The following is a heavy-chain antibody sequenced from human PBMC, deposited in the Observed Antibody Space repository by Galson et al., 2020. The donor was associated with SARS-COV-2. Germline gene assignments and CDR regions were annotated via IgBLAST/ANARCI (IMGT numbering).Heavy chain of an antibody. CDR1: GYTFTSYG. CDR3: ARDVSSTSASEYYYYYMDV. Sequence: GESLKISCKASGYTFTSYGISWVRQAPGQGLEWMGWISAYNGNTNYAQKLQGRVTMTTDTSTSTAYMELRSLRSDDTAVYYCARDVSSTSASEYYYYYMDVWGKGTTVTVSS. D-gene: IGHD2-2*01. CDR2: ISAYNGNT. V-gene: IGHV1-18*01. J-gene: IGHJ6*03.